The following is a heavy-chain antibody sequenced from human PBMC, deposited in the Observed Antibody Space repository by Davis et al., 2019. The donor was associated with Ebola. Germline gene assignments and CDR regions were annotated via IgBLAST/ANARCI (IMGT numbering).Heavy chain of an antibody. CDR3: ARDTGPCGNDCYDDTFDM. Sequence: PSETLSPTCTVPGVSITTHFWSWIRQPPGKGLEWFGFIHHGVVANSNPSLKSRVTFSIDTSKSQVSLKLTSVTAADTAVYYCARDTGPCGNDCYDDTFDMWGQGTVVIVSS. V-gene: IGHV4-59*11. J-gene: IGHJ3*02. D-gene: IGHD2-21*01. CDR2: IHHGVVA. CDR1: GVSITTHF.